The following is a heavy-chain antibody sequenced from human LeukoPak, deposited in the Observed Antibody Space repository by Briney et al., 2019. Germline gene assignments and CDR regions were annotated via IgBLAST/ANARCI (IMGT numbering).Heavy chain of an antibody. V-gene: IGHV4-61*02. CDR1: GGSISSGDYY. CDR2: TYTSGST. Sequence: PSETLSLTCTVSGGSISSGDYYWSWIRQPPGKGLEWIGRTYTSGSTNYNPSPKSRVTISVDTSKNQFSLKLSSVTAADTAVYYCARGPTYCSSSSCLQGEWGQGTLVTVSS. J-gene: IGHJ4*02. D-gene: IGHD2-15*01. CDR3: ARGPTYCSSSSCLQGE.